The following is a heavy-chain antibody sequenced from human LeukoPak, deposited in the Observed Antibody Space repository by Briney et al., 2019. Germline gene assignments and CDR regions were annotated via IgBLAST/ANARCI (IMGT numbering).Heavy chain of an antibody. CDR3: TTCYYDSSGQIYLGY. V-gene: IGHV3-15*07. CDR2: IKRKNDGGTT. D-gene: IGHD3-22*01. Sequence: PGGSLRLSCAASGFTFSGSAMHWVRQASGKGLEWVGRIKRKNDGGTTDYAAPVKGRFTIARDDSKNTLYLQMNSLKTEDTAVYSCTTCYYDSSGQIYLGYWGQGTLVTVSS. J-gene: IGHJ4*02. CDR1: GFTFSGSA.